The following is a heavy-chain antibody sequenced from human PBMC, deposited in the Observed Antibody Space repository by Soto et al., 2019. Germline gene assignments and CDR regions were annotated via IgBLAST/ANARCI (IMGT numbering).Heavy chain of an antibody. CDR2: IIPIFGTA. Sequence: SVKVSCKASGGTFSSYAISWVRQAPGQGLEWMGGIIPIFGTANYAQKFQGRVTITADKSTSTAYMELSSLRSEDTAVYYCARCKYYGSGSHYYFDYWGQGTLVTVSS. V-gene: IGHV1-69*06. CDR1: GGTFSSYA. J-gene: IGHJ4*02. CDR3: ARCKYYGSGSHYYFDY. D-gene: IGHD3-10*01.